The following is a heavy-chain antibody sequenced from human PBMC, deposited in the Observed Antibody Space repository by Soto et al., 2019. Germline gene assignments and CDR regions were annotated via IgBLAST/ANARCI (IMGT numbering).Heavy chain of an antibody. J-gene: IGHJ3*02. CDR2: IYHSGST. D-gene: IGHD3-22*01. V-gene: IGHV4-38-2*01. CDR1: GYSISGGYY. CDR3: ARGRYYYDSSGYYFDAFDI. Sequence: SETLSLTCAVSGYSISGGYYWGWIRQPPGKGLEWIGSIYHSGSTYYNPSLKSRVTISVDTSKNQFSLKLSSVTAADTAVYYCARGRYYYDSSGYYFDAFDIWGQGTMVTVSS.